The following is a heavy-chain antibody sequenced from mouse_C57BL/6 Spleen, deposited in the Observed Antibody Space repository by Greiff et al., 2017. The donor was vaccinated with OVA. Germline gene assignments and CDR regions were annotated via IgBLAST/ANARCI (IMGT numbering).Heavy chain of an antibody. CDR2: IDPENGDT. V-gene: IGHV14-4*01. D-gene: IGHD2-5*01. CDR3: TKASYYSNSYYFDY. Sequence: EVQLQESGAELVRPGASVKLSCTASGFNIKDDYMHWVKQRPEQGLEWIGWIDPENGDTEYASKFQGKATITADTSSNTAYLQLSRLTSEDTAVYYCTKASYYSNSYYFDYWGQGTTLTVSS. CDR1: GFNIKDDY. J-gene: IGHJ2*01.